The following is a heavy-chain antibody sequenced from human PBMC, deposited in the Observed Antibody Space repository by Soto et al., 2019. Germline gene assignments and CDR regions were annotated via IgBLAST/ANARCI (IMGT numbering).Heavy chain of an antibody. Sequence: QVHLVQSGAEVKKPGASVKVSCKASGDTFRTHGISWMRQVPGQGLEWMGWVSVHNGNTNYEQKFEGRVTMTTDTSTSTAYMELRRLRSDDTAVYYCGRLNSSGWHNGYDFDSWGQGNLVTVSS. V-gene: IGHV1-18*01. D-gene: IGHD6-19*01. CDR1: GDTFRTHG. CDR3: GRLNSSGWHNGYDFDS. CDR2: VSVHNGNT. J-gene: IGHJ4*02.